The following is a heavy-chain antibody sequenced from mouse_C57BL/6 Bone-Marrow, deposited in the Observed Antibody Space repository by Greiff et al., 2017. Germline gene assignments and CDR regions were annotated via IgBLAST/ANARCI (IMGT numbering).Heavy chain of an antibody. Sequence: VQLQQSGAELVRPGASVKLSCTASGFNIKDDYMHWVKQRPEQGLEWIGWIDPENGDTEYASKFQGTATITADPSSYPAYLQLSSLTSEDTAVYYCTTPALENAMDYWGQGTSVTDSS. D-gene: IGHD4-1*01. J-gene: IGHJ4*01. V-gene: IGHV14-4*01. CDR1: GFNIKDDY. CDR3: TTPALENAMDY. CDR2: IDPENGDT.